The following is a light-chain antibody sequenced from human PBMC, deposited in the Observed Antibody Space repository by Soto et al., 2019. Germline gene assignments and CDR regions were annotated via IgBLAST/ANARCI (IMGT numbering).Light chain of an antibody. V-gene: IGKV3-20*01. CDR3: QHYGSSPPIT. Sequence: SPGTLSLSPGERATLSCRASQSVSSKYLAWYQKKPGQAPRFLIYGASSRATGIPDRFSGSGSGTDFTLTITRLEPEDFAVYYCQHYGSSPPITFGQGTRWRL. CDR2: GAS. CDR1: QSVSSKY. J-gene: IGKJ5*01.